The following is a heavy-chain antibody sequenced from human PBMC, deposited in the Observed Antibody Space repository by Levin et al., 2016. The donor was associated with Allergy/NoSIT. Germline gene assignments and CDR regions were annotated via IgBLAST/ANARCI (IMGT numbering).Heavy chain of an antibody. CDR2: MNPNSGNT. D-gene: IGHD6-19*01. Sequence: WVRQAPGQGLEWMGWMNPNSGNTGYAQKFQGRVTMTRNTSISTAYMELSSLRSEDTAVYYCARRYYSSGWHGSLRYWGQGTLVTVSS. CDR3: ARRYYSSGWHGSLRY. J-gene: IGHJ4*02. V-gene: IGHV1-8*01.